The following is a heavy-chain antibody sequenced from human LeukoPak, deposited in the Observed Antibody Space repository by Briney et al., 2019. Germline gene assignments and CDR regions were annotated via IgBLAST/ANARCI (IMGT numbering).Heavy chain of an antibody. CDR3: TRTVLDCKNGVCYDY. V-gene: IGHV1-18*01. CDR2: ISPYNGNT. J-gene: IGHJ4*02. CDR1: GYTFTNYG. Sequence: ASVKVSCKTSGYTFTNYGISWVRQARGQGLEWMGWISPYNGNTIYAQKLQGRVTVTTDTSTSTAYMELRSLRSDDTAVYYCTRTVLDCKNGVCYDYWGQGTLVTVSS. D-gene: IGHD2-8*01.